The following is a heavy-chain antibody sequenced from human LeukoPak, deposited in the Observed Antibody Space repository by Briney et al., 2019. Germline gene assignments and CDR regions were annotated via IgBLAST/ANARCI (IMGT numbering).Heavy chain of an antibody. CDR3: ARGAYYYED. V-gene: IGHV3-48*01. J-gene: IGHJ4*02. CDR2: ISSSSSTI. D-gene: IGHD3-22*01. Sequence: GGSLRLSCAASGFTFSSHSMNWVRQAPGEGLEWISYISSSSSTIYYADSVKGRFTISRDNAKNSLYLQMNSRRAEDTAVYYCARGAYYYEDWGQGTLVTVSS. CDR1: GFTFSSHS.